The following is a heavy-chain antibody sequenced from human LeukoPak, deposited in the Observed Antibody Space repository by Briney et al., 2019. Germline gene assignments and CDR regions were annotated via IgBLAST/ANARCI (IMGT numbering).Heavy chain of an antibody. Sequence: SETLSLTCTVSGGSISSYYWSWIRQPAGKGLEWIGRIYTSGSTNYNPSLKSRVTMSVDTSKNQFSLKLSSVTAADTAVYYRARDLHRGKSGNDAFDIRGQGTMVTVSS. D-gene: IGHD4-23*01. CDR2: IYTSGST. CDR3: ARDLHRGKSGNDAFDI. CDR1: GGSISSYY. J-gene: IGHJ3*02. V-gene: IGHV4-4*07.